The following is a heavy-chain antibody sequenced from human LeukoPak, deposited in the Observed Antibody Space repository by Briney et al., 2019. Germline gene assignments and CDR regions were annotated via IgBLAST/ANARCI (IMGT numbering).Heavy chain of an antibody. CDR2: IYYSGST. D-gene: IGHD2-21*02. CDR3: ASADCGGDCSPIHYY. J-gene: IGHJ4*02. CDR1: GGSISSSGYY. Sequence: PSETLSLTCTVSGGSISSSGYYWGCIRQPPGKGLECIGHIYYSGSTDYNPSLKSRVTISVDTSKHQFSLKLSSVTAADTAVYYCASADCGGDCSPIHYYWGRGTLVTVSS. V-gene: IGHV4-39*01.